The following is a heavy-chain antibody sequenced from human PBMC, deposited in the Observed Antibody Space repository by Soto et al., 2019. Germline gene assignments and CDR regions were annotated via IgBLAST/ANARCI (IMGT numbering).Heavy chain of an antibody. CDR2: ISGSGGST. D-gene: IGHD6-19*01. J-gene: IGHJ4*02. V-gene: IGHV3-23*01. CDR1: GFTFSSYA. CDR3: AKDLKGIAVAGTFDY. Sequence: GGSLRLSCAASGFTFSSYAMSWVRQAPGKGVEWVSAISGSGGSTYYADSVKGRFTISRDNSKNTLYLQMNSLRAEDTAVYYCAKDLKGIAVAGTFDYWGQGTLVTVSS.